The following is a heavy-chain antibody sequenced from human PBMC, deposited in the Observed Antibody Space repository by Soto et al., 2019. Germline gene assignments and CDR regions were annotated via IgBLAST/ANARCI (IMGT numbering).Heavy chain of an antibody. CDR1: GGTFSSYA. CDR3: AIGGATMPFYYYGMDV. J-gene: IGHJ6*02. D-gene: IGHD2-2*01. Sequence: VASVKVSCKASGGTFSSYAISWVRQAPGQGLEWMGGIIPIFGTANYAQKFQGRVTITADESTSTAYMELSSLRSEDTAVYYCAIGGATMPFYYYGMDVWGQGNTVTVYS. CDR2: IIPIFGTA. V-gene: IGHV1-69*13.